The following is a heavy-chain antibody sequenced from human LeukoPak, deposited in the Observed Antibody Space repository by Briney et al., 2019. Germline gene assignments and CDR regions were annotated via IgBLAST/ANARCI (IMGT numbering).Heavy chain of an antibody. CDR2: IYYSGDT. Sequence: SETLSLTCTVSGGSISSNIYYWGWIRQPPGKGLEWIGSIYYSGDTYYNPSLRSRVSISVDTSKYQFSLKVTYVTAADSAVYYCARSYGHYGWFDPWGQGTLVTVSS. D-gene: IGHD4-17*01. J-gene: IGHJ5*02. CDR1: GGSISSNIYY. CDR3: ARSYGHYGWFDP. V-gene: IGHV4-39*01.